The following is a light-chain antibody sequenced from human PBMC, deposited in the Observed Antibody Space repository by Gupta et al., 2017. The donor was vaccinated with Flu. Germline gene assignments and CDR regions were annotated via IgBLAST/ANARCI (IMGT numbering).Light chain of an antibody. J-gene: IGKJ3*01. CDR2: LGS. CDR3: MQALEGVT. V-gene: IGKV2-28*01. Sequence: DIVMTQSPLSLPVTPGEPASISCRSSQSLLHSNGYDYVDWYLQKPGQSPQLLIFLGSNRASGVPDRFSGSGSGTDFTLRIRRVEAEDVGVYYCMQALEGVTFGPGTKVDIK. CDR1: QSLLHSNGYDY.